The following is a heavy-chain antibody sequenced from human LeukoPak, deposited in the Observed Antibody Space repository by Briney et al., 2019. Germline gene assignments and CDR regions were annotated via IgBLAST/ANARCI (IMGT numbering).Heavy chain of an antibody. D-gene: IGHD3-22*01. CDR1: GGSISSSGYY. CDR3: TRGSIAYYYMDV. Sequence: SETLSLTCTVSGGSISSSGYYWGWIRQSPGKGLEWIGSIYSSGSTYYTPSLQSRLIMSVDTSKNQFSLELSSVTAADTAVYYCTRGSIAYYYMDVWGKGTTVTISS. CDR2: IYSSGST. J-gene: IGHJ6*03. V-gene: IGHV4-39*07.